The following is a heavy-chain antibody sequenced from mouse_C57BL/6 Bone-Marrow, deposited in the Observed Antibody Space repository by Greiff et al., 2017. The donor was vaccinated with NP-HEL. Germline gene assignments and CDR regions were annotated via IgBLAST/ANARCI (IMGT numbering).Heavy chain of an antibody. Sequence: VQLKQSGPELVKPGASVKISCKASGYTFTDYYMNWVKQSNGKSLEWIGDINPNNGGTSYNQKFKGKATLTVDKSSSTAYMELRSLTSEDSAVYYCARWDYYGSPFAYWGQGTLVTVSA. J-gene: IGHJ3*01. CDR1: GYTFTDYY. CDR2: INPNNGGT. CDR3: ARWDYYGSPFAY. D-gene: IGHD1-1*01. V-gene: IGHV1-26*01.